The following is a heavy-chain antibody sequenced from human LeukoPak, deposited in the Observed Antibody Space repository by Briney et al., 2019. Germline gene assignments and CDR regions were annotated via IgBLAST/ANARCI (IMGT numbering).Heavy chain of an antibody. CDR3: ARVTIGGYETPFDY. J-gene: IGHJ4*02. V-gene: IGHV1-69*05. CDR2: IIPIFGTA. Sequence: ASVKVSCKASGGTFSSYAISWVRQAPGQGLEWMGGIIPIFGTANYAQKFQGRVTITTDESTSTAYMELSSLRSEDTAVCYCARVTIGGYETPFDYWGQGTLVTVSS. D-gene: IGHD5-12*01. CDR1: GGTFSSYA.